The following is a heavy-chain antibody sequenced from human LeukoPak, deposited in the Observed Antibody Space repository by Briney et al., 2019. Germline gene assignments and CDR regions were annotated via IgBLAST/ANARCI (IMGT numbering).Heavy chain of an antibody. CDR3: ARNGSGWYFLDY. CDR1: GYTVTSYG. CDR2: ISAYNGYT. V-gene: IGHV1-18*01. J-gene: IGHJ4*02. Sequence: ASVKVSCKATGYTVTSYGISWVRPAPGQGPEWRGWISAYNGYTNYAQKFQGRVTMTTDTSTNTAYMELRSLRSDDTAVYYCARNGSGWYFLDYWGQGTLVTVSS. D-gene: IGHD6-19*01.